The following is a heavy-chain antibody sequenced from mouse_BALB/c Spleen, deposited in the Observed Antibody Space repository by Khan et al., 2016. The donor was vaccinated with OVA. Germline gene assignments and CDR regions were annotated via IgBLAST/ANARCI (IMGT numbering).Heavy chain of an antibody. J-gene: IGHJ4*01. CDR3: AKHCDRTDSMEN. CDR1: GHTFTKYG. Sequence: QIQLLQSGPELKKPGETVKISCKASGHTFTKYGMNWVKQAPGKGLKWMGWINTYSGEPTYADDFNGRFPFSLETSASTAYLQINNLKNEETATYFCAKHCDRTDSMENWGQGTTVTVSS. V-gene: IGHV9-3-1*01. D-gene: IGHD3-2*01. CDR2: INTYSGEP.